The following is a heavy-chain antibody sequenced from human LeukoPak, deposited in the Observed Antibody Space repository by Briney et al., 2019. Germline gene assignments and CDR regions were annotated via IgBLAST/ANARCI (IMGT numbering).Heavy chain of an antibody. D-gene: IGHD3-10*01. CDR2: ISGSSTTI. J-gene: IGHJ4*02. CDR3: ARHGSASYYREFDY. Sequence: GGSLRLSCVASGSTFNSDDMNWVRQAPGTGLEWLSYISGSSTTIYYADSVKGRFTISRDNAQNSLYLQMNSLRAEDTAVYYCARHGSASYYREFDYWGQGTLVTVSS. V-gene: IGHV3-48*01. CDR1: GSTFNSDD.